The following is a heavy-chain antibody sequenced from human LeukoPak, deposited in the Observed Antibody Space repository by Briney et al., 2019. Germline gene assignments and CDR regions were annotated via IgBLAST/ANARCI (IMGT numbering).Heavy chain of an antibody. V-gene: IGHV3-11*04. D-gene: IGHD2-8*02. CDR3: ARSKLRYCPGGI. J-gene: IGHJ4*02. CDR1: GFTFSDFH. CDR2: ISDRGTTM. Sequence: PGGSLRLSCAASGFTFSDFHMSWLRQAPGKGLEWVSFISDRGTTMDYADSVRGRFTISRDNAKNSLYLQMNSLRAEDTAVYYCARSKLRYCPGGIWGQGTLVTVSS.